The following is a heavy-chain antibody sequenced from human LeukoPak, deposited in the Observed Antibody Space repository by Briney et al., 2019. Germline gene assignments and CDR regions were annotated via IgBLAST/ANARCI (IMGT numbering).Heavy chain of an antibody. CDR3: ARGVIGLLLVY. D-gene: IGHD2-15*01. J-gene: IGHJ4*02. CDR1: GGSFSGYY. V-gene: IGHV4-34*01. Sequence: SETLSLTCAVSGGSFSGYYWSWIRQPPGKGLEWIGEINHSGSTNYNPSLKSRVTISVDTSKNQFSLKLSSVTAADTAVYYCARGVIGLLLVYWGQGTLVTVSS. CDR2: INHSGST.